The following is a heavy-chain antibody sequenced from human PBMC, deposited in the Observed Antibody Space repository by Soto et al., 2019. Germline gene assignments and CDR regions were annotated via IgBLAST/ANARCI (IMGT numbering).Heavy chain of an antibody. CDR2: IWYDGSNK. V-gene: IGHV3-33*01. J-gene: IGHJ4*02. CDR3: ASEYYYDSSGYV. D-gene: IGHD3-22*01. Sequence: QVQLVESGGGVVQPGRSLRLSCAASGFTFSSYGMHWVRQAPGKGLEWVAVIWYDGSNKYYADSVKGRFTISRDNSKNTLYLQINSLRAEDTAVYYCASEYYYDSSGYVWGQGTLVTVSS. CDR1: GFTFSSYG.